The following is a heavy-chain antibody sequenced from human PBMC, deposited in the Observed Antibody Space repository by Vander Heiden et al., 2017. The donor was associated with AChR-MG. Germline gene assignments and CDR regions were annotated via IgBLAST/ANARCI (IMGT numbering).Heavy chain of an antibody. CDR2: SSSRGSTI. D-gene: IGHD3-16*01. CDR3: VRDGDFGGFDY. V-gene: IGHV3-11*01. Sequence: VQLVESWGGLVKPGGSLRPSWPPHGFTLSDYYMSWIRQGPGKGLEWVSYSSSRGSTIYYADSVKGRFTISRDNAKNSLYLQITSLRAEDTAVYYCVRDGDFGGFDYWGQGTLVTVSS. CDR1: GFTLSDYY. J-gene: IGHJ4*02.